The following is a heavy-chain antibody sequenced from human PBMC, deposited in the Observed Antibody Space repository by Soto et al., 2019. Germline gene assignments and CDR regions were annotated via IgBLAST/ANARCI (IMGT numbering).Heavy chain of an antibody. J-gene: IGHJ6*02. Sequence: QVQLQESGPGLVKPSETLSLTCTVSGGSISSYYWSWIRQPPGKGLEWIGYIYYSGSTNYNPSLKSRVTISVDTSKNQFSLKLSSVTAAGTAVYYCAREGYSSNWSIYGMDVWGQGTTVTVSS. D-gene: IGHD6-13*01. V-gene: IGHV4-59*01. CDR1: GGSISSYY. CDR2: IYYSGST. CDR3: AREGYSSNWSIYGMDV.